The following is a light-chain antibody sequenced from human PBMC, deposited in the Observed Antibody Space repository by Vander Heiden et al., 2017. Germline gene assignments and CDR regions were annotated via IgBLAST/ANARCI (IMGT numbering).Light chain of an antibody. J-gene: IGLJ3*02. CDR3: QSADSSGTHVV. CDR2: KDS. V-gene: IGLV3-25*03. Sequence: SYELTQPLYVTVSPGQTASITCSAGALPNQYAYCYHQKPGQAPVLVIYKDSERPSGIPERFSGSSSVKTDTLTIGEGQAEDEADYYCQSADSSGTHVVFGGGTKLTVL. CDR1: ALPNQY.